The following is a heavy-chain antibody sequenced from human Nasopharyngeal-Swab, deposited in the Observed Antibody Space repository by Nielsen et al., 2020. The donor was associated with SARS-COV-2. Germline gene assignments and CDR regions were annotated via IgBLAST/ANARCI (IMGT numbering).Heavy chain of an antibody. CDR1: GYSFTSYW. Sequence: GESLKISCKGSGYSFTSYWIGWVRQMHGKGLEWMGIIYPGDSDTRYSPSFQGQVTISADKSISTAYLQWSSLKASDTAMYYCARLGGYCNSTSCYLGDYYMDVWGKGTTVTVSS. V-gene: IGHV5-51*01. D-gene: IGHD2-2*03. J-gene: IGHJ6*03. CDR3: ARLGGYCNSTSCYLGDYYMDV. CDR2: IYPGDSDT.